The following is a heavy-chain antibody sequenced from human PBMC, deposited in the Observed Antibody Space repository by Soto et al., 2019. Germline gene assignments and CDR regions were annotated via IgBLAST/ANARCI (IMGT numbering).Heavy chain of an antibody. CDR2: LYEVDGS. D-gene: IGHD1-1*01. V-gene: IGHV3-53*01. Sequence: DVQLVESGGGLIQPGESLRLSCAAFGLTVSGKKYVAWVRQAPGTGLEWVSALYEVDGSFYAESVKGRFTTSSDSSKTTVYLQMNGLRPDDTAVYYCATWHEREHAYDVWGQGTTVTVSS. CDR3: ATWHEREHAYDV. J-gene: IGHJ3*01. CDR1: GLTVSGKKY.